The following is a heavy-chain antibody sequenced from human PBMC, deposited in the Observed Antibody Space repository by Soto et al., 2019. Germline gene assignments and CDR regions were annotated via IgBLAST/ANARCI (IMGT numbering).Heavy chain of an antibody. J-gene: IGHJ6*03. V-gene: IGHV4-4*02. CDR3: ERAQGDYYYYYYMDV. CDR2: IYHSGST. CDR1: SGSISSSNW. D-gene: IGHD1-26*01. Sequence: PSETLSLTCAVSSGSISSSNWWSWVRQPPGKGLEWIGEIYHSGSTNYNPSLKSRVTISVDKSKNQFSLKLSSVTAADTAVYYCERAQGDYYYYYYMDVWGKGTTVTVSS.